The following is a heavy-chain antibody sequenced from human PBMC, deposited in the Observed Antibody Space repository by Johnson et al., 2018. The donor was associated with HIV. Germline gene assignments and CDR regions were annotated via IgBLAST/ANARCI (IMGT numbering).Heavy chain of an antibody. V-gene: IGHV3-53*01. CDR2: IYSGGST. D-gene: IGHD3-3*01. CDR3: AKSPRFTIFGSDAFDL. Sequence: GGGLIQPGGSLRLSCAASGFTVSSNYMSWVRQAPGKGLEWVSVIYSGGSTYYADSVKGRFTISRDNSKNTLYLQMNSLRAEDTAVYYCAKSPRFTIFGSDAFDLWGQGTMVTVSS. J-gene: IGHJ3*01. CDR1: GFTVSSNY.